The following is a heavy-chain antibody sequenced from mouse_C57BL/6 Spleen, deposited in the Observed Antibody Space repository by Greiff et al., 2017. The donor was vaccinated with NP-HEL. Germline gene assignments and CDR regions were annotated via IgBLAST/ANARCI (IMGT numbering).Heavy chain of an antibody. CDR2: ISDGGSYT. V-gene: IGHV5-4*03. CDR1: GFTFSSYA. J-gene: IGHJ3*01. Sequence: EVQGVESGGGLVKPGGSLKLSCAASGFTFSSYAMSWVRQTPEKRLEWVATISDGGSYTYYPDNVKGRFTISRDNAKNNLYLQMSHLKSEDTAMYYCARRNYYGSSYGLAWFAYWGQGTLVTVSA. CDR3: ARRNYYGSSYGLAWFAY. D-gene: IGHD1-1*01.